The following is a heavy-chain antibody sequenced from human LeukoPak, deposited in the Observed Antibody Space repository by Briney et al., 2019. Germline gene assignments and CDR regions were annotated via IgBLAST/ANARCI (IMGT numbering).Heavy chain of an antibody. CDR2: INHSGST. CDR3: ARGYYYGSGSRPAYYYYYGMDV. J-gene: IGHJ6*02. CDR1: GGSFSGYY. Sequence: PSETLSLTCAVYGGSFSGYYWSWIRQPPGKGLEWIGEINHSGSTNYNPSLKSRVTISVDTSKDQFSLKLSSVTAADTAVYYCARGYYYGSGSRPAYYYYYGMDVWGQGTTVTVSS. D-gene: IGHD3-10*01. V-gene: IGHV4-34*01.